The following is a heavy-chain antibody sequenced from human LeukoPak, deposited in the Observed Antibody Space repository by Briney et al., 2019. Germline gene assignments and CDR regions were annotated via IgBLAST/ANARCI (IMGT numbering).Heavy chain of an antibody. CDR1: GGSISSYY. Sequence: PSGTLSLTCTVSGGSISSYYWSSIRQPPGKGLEWIGYIYYSGSTNYNPSLKSRVTISVDTSKNQFSLKLSSVTAADTAVYYCARWDHRGVGAFDIWGQGTMVTVSS. J-gene: IGHJ3*02. CDR3: ARWDHRGVGAFDI. V-gene: IGHV4-59*01. CDR2: IYYSGST. D-gene: IGHD3-10*01.